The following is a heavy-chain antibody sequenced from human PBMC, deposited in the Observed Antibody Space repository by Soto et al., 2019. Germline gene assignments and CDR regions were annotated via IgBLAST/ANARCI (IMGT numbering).Heavy chain of an antibody. J-gene: IGHJ3*02. Sequence: QLQLQESGPGLVKPSETLSLTCTVSGGSISKSNYYWGWIRQPPGNRLEWIGSIYYSGSTSYNSSLKRRVTISVDTSKNQFSLRLSSVTAADTAVYYCASPTLGAFDIWGQGTKVTVSS. CDR1: GGSISKSNYY. V-gene: IGHV4-39*01. D-gene: IGHD3-16*01. CDR2: IYYSGST. CDR3: ASPTLGAFDI.